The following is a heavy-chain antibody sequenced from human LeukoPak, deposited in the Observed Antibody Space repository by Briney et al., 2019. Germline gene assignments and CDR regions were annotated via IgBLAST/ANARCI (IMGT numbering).Heavy chain of an antibody. J-gene: IGHJ4*02. CDR1: GFSFSAHW. Sequence: GGSLRLSCTASGFSFSAHWMHWARQLPGKGLVWVSHISPTGSTTSYADSAKGRFTVSRDNAKNTLYLQVNNLRAEDTAVYYCARGPNSNWSGLDFWGQGTLLTVSS. CDR2: ISPTGSTT. V-gene: IGHV3-74*01. CDR3: ARGPNSNWSGLDF. D-gene: IGHD6-6*01.